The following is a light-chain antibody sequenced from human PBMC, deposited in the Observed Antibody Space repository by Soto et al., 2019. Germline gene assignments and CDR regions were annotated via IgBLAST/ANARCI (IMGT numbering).Light chain of an antibody. CDR2: LGS. CDR1: QSFLHSNGYNY. J-gene: IGKJ2*01. V-gene: IGKV2-28*01. Sequence: DIVMTQSPLSLPVTPGEPASISCRPSQSFLHSNGYNYLDWYLQKPGQSPQLLIYLGSNRASGVPDRFSGSGSGTDFTLKISRVEAEDVGVYYCMQSLQTPYTFGQGTKLEIK. CDR3: MQSLQTPYT.